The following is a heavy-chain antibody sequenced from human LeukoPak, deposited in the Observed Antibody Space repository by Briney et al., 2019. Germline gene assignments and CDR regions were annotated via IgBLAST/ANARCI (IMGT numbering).Heavy chain of an antibody. D-gene: IGHD3-22*01. V-gene: IGHV3-21*01. J-gene: IGHJ4*02. CDR1: GFTFSSYS. CDR3: ARAPTYDSSSDY. CDR2: ISSSSSYI. Sequence: RGSLRLSCAASGFTFSSYSMNWVRQAPGKGLEWVSSISSSSSYIYYADSVKGRFTISRDNAKNSLYPQMNSLRAEDTAVYYCARAPTYDSSSDYWGQGTLVTVSS.